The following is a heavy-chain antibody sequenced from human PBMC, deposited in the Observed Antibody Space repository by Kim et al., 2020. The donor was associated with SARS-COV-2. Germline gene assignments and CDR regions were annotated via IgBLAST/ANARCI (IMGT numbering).Heavy chain of an antibody. CDR3: ARGGNTYYYGSGSYYYFDY. CDR1: GYTFTSHY. D-gene: IGHD3-10*01. V-gene: IGHV1-46*01. J-gene: IGHJ4*02. Sequence: ASVKVSCKASGYTFTSHYIHWVRQAPGQGLEWIGMMNPSGGNTNFAQNFQGRVTMTRDTSTSTVYMELRSLSSKDTALYYCARGGNTYYYGSGSYYYFDYGGQGTLVSVSS. CDR2: MNPSGGNT.